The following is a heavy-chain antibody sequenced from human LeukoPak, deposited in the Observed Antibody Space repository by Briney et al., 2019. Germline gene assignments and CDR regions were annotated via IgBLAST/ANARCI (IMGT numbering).Heavy chain of an antibody. CDR2: IYHSGST. CDR1: GGPISSGGYY. Sequence: SQTLSLTCTVSGGPISSGGYYWSWIRQHPGKGLEWIGYIYHSGSTYYNPSLKSRVTISVDTSKNQFSLKLSSVTAADTAVYYCARLIVPAAIQGIYFYYYGMDVWGQGTTVTVSS. D-gene: IGHD2-2*02. V-gene: IGHV4-31*03. CDR3: ARLIVPAAIQGIYFYYYGMDV. J-gene: IGHJ6*02.